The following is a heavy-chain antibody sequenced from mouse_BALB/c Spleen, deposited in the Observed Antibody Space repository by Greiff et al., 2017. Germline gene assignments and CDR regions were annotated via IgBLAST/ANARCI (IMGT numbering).Heavy chain of an antibody. CDR1: GYSITSGYY. V-gene: IGHV3-6*02. CDR3: ARGYGYDGDWFAY. J-gene: IGHJ3*01. Sequence: EVKLMESGPGLVKPSQSLSLTCSVTGYSITSGYYWNWIRQFPGNKLEWMGYISYDGSNNYNPSLKNRISITRDTSKNQFFLKLNSVTTEDTATYYCARGYGYDGDWFAYWGQGTLVTVSA. D-gene: IGHD2-2*01. CDR2: ISYDGSN.